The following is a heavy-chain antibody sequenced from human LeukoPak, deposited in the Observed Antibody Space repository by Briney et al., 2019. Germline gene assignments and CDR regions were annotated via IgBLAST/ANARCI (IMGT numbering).Heavy chain of an antibody. CDR1: RGTFSSYA. Sequence: SVKVSCKASRGTFSSYAISWVRQAPGQGLEWMGGIIPIFGTANYAQKFQGRVTITADESTSTAYMELSSLRSEDTAVYYCARAGSGWDAVVDYWGQGTLVTVSS. CDR2: IIPIFGTA. J-gene: IGHJ4*02. CDR3: ARAGSGWDAVVDY. V-gene: IGHV1-69*13. D-gene: IGHD6-19*01.